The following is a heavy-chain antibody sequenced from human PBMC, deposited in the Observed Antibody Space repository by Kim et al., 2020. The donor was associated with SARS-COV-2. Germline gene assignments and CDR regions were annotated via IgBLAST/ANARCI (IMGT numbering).Heavy chain of an antibody. CDR2: ISSSTSYT. D-gene: IGHD1-20*01. Sequence: GGSLRLSCAASGFTFSDYYMSWIRQAPGRGLEWVSYISSSTSYTNYADSARGRFTISRDNAKNSLYLQMSSLRAEDTAVYYCARPHTWNHYYFDYWGQG. CDR3: ARPHTWNHYYFDY. J-gene: IGHJ4*02. V-gene: IGHV3-11*06. CDR1: GFTFSDYY.